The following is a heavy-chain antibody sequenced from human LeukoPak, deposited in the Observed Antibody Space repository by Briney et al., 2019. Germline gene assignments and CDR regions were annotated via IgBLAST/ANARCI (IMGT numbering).Heavy chain of an antibody. D-gene: IGHD5-12*01. CDR1: GYTLTELS. CDR2: FDPEDGET. CDR3: ATAFSGYGEEAWFDP. J-gene: IGHJ5*02. V-gene: IGHV1-24*01. Sequence: ASVKVSCKVSGYTLTELSMHWVRQAPGKGLEWMGGFDPEDGETIYAQKFQGRVTMTEDTSTDTAYMELSSLRSEDTAVYYCATAFSGYGEEAWFDPWGQGTLVTVSS.